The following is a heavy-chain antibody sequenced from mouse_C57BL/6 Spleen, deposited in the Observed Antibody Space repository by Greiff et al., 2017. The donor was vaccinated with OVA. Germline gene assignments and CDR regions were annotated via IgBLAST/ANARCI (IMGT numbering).Heavy chain of an antibody. Sequence: QVQLQQSGAELARPGASVKMSCKASGYTFTSYTMHWVKQRPGQGLVWIGYINPSSGYTKYNQKFKDKATLTADKSSSTAYMQLSRLTSEDSAVYYCARGGAYYGYDGDWYFDVWGTGTTLTVSS. D-gene: IGHD2-2*01. V-gene: IGHV1-4*01. CDR1: GYTFTSYT. CDR3: ARGGAYYGYDGDWYFDV. J-gene: IGHJ1*03. CDR2: INPSSGYT.